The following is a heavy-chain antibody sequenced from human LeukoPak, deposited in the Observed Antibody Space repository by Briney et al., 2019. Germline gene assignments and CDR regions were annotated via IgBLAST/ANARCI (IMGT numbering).Heavy chain of an antibody. Sequence: WASVNVSCKASGYTFTGYYMHWVRQAPGQGLEWMGRINPNSGGTNYAQKFQGRVTMTRDTSISTAYMELSRLRSNDTAVYYCASGVVTARSDAFDIWGQGTMVTVSS. CDR1: GYTFTGYY. J-gene: IGHJ3*02. V-gene: IGHV1-2*06. D-gene: IGHD2-21*02. CDR2: INPNSGGT. CDR3: ASGVVTARSDAFDI.